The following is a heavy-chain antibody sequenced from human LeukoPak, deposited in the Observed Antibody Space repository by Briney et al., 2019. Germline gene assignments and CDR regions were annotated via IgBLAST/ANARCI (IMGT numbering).Heavy chain of an antibody. CDR2: IYSGGST. J-gene: IGHJ4*02. CDR1: GFTVSSNY. Sequence: PGGSLRLSCAASGFTVSSNYMNWVRQAPGKGLEWVSIIYSGGSTYYADSVKGRFTISRDNAKNSLYLQMNSLRDEDTAVYYCARVRAGYYCHNWGQGTLVTVSS. CDR3: ARVRAGYYCHN. V-gene: IGHV3-53*01.